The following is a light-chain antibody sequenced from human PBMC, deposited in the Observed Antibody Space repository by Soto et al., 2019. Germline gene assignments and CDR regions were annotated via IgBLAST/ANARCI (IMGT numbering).Light chain of an antibody. CDR2: GAS. Sequence: EIVFTQSPATLSLSTGERATLSCRASQSVSSYLAWYQQKPGQPPRLLIYGASTRATGIPARFSGSGSGTEFTLTISSLQSEDFAVYYCQQYNNLPRTFGQGTKVDIK. CDR3: QQYNNLPRT. J-gene: IGKJ1*01. CDR1: QSVSSY. V-gene: IGKV3-15*01.